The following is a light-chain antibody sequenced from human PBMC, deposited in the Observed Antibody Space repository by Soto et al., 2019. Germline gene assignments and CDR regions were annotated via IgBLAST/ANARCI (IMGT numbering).Light chain of an antibody. CDR1: QSISSW. CDR2: AAS. J-gene: IGKJ1*01. Sequence: DIQMTQSPSTLSASVGDRVTITCRASQSISSWLAWYQQKPGKAPKLLIYAASTLQSGVPSRFSGSGSGTDFNLTISSLNPEDFATYFCQQGYRIFQTFGQGTKVDI. V-gene: IGKV1-39*01. CDR3: QQGYRIFQT.